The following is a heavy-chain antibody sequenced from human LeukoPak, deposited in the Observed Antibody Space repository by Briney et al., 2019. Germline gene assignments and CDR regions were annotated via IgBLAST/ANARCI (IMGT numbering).Heavy chain of an antibody. V-gene: IGHV4-31*03. CDR1: GGSISSGGYY. D-gene: IGHD6-13*01. J-gene: IGHJ1*01. Sequence: MSSQTLSLTCTVSGGSISSGGYYWSWIRQHPGKGLEWIGYIYYSGSTYYNPSLKSRVTISVDTSKNQFSLKLSSVTAADTAVYFCARVGIAAAGETQYFQHWGQGTLVTVSS. CDR2: IYYSGST. CDR3: ARVGIAAAGETQYFQH.